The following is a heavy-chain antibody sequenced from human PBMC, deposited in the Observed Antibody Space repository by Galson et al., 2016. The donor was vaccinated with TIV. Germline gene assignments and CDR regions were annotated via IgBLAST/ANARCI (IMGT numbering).Heavy chain of an antibody. D-gene: IGHD3-16*01. Sequence: TLSLTCSVSGGSISNGGYFWSWIRQHPGKGLEWIGNIYNSGSTSYNPSLRSRVTISVDTSKNQFSLMMSSVTAADTAVYYCATGGQGFGTFEYWGQGTLITVSS. CDR3: ATGGQGFGTFEY. J-gene: IGHJ4*02. CDR1: GGSISNGGYF. CDR2: IYNSGST. V-gene: IGHV4-31*03.